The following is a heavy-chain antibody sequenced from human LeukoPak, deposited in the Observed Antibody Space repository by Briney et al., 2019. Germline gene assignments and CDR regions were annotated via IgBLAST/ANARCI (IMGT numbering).Heavy chain of an antibody. Sequence: PSETLSLTCAVYGRSFSGYYWSWIRQPPGKGLEWIGEINHSGSTNYNPSLTSRVTISLDTSKNQFSLKLSSVTAADTAVYYCAEHALMTCISTYNWFDPWGQGTLVTVSS. CDR3: AEHALMTCISTYNWFDP. CDR1: GRSFSGYY. V-gene: IGHV4-34*01. J-gene: IGHJ5*02. D-gene: IGHD2-2*01. CDR2: INHSGST.